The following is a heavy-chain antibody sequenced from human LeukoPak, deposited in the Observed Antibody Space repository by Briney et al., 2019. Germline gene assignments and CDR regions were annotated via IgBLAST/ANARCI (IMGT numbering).Heavy chain of an antibody. J-gene: IGHJ4*02. CDR3: ARGGAVAVSSSFDY. D-gene: IGHD6-19*01. Sequence: GRSLRLSCAASGFTFSSYAMHWVRQAPGKGLEWVAVISYDGSNKYYADSVKGRFTISRDNSKNTLYLQMNSLRAEDTAVYYCARGGAVAVSSSFDYWGQGTLVTVPS. CDR2: ISYDGSNK. CDR1: GFTFSSYA. V-gene: IGHV3-30-3*01.